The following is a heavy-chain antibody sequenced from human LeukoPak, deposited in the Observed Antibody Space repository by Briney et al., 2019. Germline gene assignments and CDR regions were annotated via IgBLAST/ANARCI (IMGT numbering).Heavy chain of an antibody. CDR3: ARDAHQSGSYNFDY. V-gene: IGHV1-18*01. Sequence: ASVEVSCKASGYTFTSYGVSWVRQAPGQGLEWMGWISAYNGNTNYAQNLQGRVTMTTDTSTSTAYMELRSLRSDDTAVYYCARDAHQSGSYNFDYWGQGTLVTVSS. J-gene: IGHJ4*02. CDR2: ISAYNGNT. CDR1: GYTFTSYG. D-gene: IGHD1-26*01.